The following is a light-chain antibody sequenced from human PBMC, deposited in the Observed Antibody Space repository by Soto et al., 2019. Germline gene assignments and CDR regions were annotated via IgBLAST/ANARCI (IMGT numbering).Light chain of an antibody. V-gene: IGLV2-8*01. CDR2: EVS. Sequence: QSALTQHPSASGSLGQSVTISCTGTSRDVGGYNYVSWYQQHPGKAPKLMIYEVSKRPSGVPDRFSGSKSGSTASLAVSGLQAEDEADYYCYSYAGGNNFFGTGTKVTVL. CDR3: YSYAGGNNF. CDR1: SRDVGGYNY. J-gene: IGLJ1*01.